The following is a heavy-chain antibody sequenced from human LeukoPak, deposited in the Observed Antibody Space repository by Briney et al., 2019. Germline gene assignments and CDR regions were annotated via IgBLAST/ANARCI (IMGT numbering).Heavy chain of an antibody. CDR2: IDYSGTT. V-gene: IGHV4-39*01. Sequence: PSETLSLTCTVSGGSISSTSYYWAWIRQPPGRGLEWIGSIDYSGTTYYNPSLKSRVTISVDTSKNQFSLKLSSVTASDTAKYFCARRGQAAGSKGAFDYWGQGTLVTVPS. CDR1: GGSISSTSYY. J-gene: IGHJ4*02. D-gene: IGHD6-13*01. CDR3: ARRGQAAGSKGAFDY.